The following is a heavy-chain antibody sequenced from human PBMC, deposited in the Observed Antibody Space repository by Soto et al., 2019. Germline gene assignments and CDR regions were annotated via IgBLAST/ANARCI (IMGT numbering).Heavy chain of an antibody. J-gene: IGHJ4*02. CDR2: IYTSGST. CDR1: GGSISGNV. Sequence: WDTLSFLCTVSGGSISGNVWTWIRLPAGKGLEYIGRIYTSGSTNYNPSLKSRVTMSVDTSKNQFSLKLTSVTAADTAVYFCAREAPTKIAAAGLYYCSQGSLVTDS. CDR3: AREAPTKIAAAGLYY. V-gene: IGHV4-4*07. D-gene: IGHD6-13*01.